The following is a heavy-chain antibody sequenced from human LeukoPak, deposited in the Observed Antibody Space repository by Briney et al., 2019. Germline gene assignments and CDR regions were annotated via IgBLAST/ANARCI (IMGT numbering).Heavy chain of an antibody. CDR3: ARGYSSSWGGYYYYYYMDV. CDR2: INHSGST. CDR1: GGSFSGYY. D-gene: IGHD6-13*01. Sequence: SETLSLTCAVYGGSFSGYYWSWIRQPPGKGLEWIGEINHSGSTNYNPSLKSRVTISVDTSKNQFSLKLSSVTAADTAVYYCARGYSSSWGGYYYYYYMDVWGKGTTVTISS. V-gene: IGHV4-34*01. J-gene: IGHJ6*03.